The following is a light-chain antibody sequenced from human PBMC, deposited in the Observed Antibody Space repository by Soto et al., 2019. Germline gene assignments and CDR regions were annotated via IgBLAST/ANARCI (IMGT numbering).Light chain of an antibody. CDR2: EVS. CDR1: SSDVGFYHY. Sequence: QSALTQPASVSGSPGQSIAISCTGSSSDVGFYHYVSWYQQHPGEVPKLIIFEVSNRPSGVSNRFSGSKSGNTASLTISGLQAEDEAAYYCSSYTTSSTRVFGTGTKLTVL. V-gene: IGLV2-14*01. CDR3: SSYTTSSTRV. J-gene: IGLJ1*01.